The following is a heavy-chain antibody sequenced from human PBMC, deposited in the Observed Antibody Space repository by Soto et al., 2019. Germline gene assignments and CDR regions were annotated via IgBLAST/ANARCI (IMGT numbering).Heavy chain of an antibody. CDR2: IKSKTDGGTT. CDR1: GFTFSNAW. J-gene: IGHJ4*02. CDR3: TTVPETFGGVIVKGY. Sequence: VQLVESGGGLVKPGGSLRLSCAASGFTFSNAWMSWVRQAPGKGLEWVGRIKSKTDGGTTDYAAPVKGRFTISRDDSKNTLYLQMNSLKTEDTAVYYCTTVPETFGGVIVKGYWGQGTLVTVSS. D-gene: IGHD3-16*02. V-gene: IGHV3-15*01.